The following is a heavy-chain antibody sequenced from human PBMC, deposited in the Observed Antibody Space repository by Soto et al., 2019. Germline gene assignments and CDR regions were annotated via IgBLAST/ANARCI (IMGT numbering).Heavy chain of an antibody. CDR2: IYYSGST. D-gene: IGHD3-10*01. Sequence: PLETLSLTCTVSGGSSSSGGYYWSWIRQHPGKGLEWIGYIYYSGSTYYNPSLKSRVTISVDTSKNQFSRRLSSVTAADTAVYYCPRARLWFGERYFFDYWGQGPLVTVSP. J-gene: IGHJ4*02. CDR3: PRARLWFGERYFFDY. CDR1: GGSSSSGGYY. V-gene: IGHV4-31*03.